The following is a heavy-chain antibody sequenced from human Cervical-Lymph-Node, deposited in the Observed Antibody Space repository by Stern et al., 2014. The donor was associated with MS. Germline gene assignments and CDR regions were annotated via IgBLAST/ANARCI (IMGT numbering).Heavy chain of an antibody. CDR2: INPKGGLT. CDR1: GXTXXDYX. V-gene: IGHV1-8*01. J-gene: IGHJ4*02. CDR3: ATPSLPFY. Sequence: VVVSCXXSGXTXXDYXXXXXRQVPGXGLEWMAWINPKGGLTVSAEKFQARVTMTMNTSLRTAYMELSSXKXXDTAIYYCATPSLPFYWGQGTLITVSS. D-gene: IGHD6-6*01.